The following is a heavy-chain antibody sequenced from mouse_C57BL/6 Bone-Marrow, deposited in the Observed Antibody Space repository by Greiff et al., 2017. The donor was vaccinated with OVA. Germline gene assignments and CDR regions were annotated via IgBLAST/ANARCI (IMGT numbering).Heavy chain of an antibody. V-gene: IGHV5-4*03. CDR1: GFTFSSYA. CDR3: ARIYYGYGLYYFDY. J-gene: IGHJ2*01. D-gene: IGHD2-2*01. Sequence: EVNVVESGGGLVKPGGSLKLSCAASGFTFSSYAMSWVRQTPEKRLEWVATIIDGGSYTYYPDNVKGRFTISRDNAKNNLYLQMSHLKSEDTAMYYCARIYYGYGLYYFDYWGQGTTLTVSS. CDR2: IIDGGSYT.